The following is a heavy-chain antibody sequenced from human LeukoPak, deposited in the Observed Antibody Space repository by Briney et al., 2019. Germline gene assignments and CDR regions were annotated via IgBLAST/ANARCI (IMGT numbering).Heavy chain of an antibody. J-gene: IGHJ4*02. D-gene: IGHD6-6*01. Sequence: PGRSLRLSCAASGFTFSSYAMHWVRQAPGKGLEWVAFIRYDGSNKYYADSVKGRFTISRDNSKNTLFLQMNSLRAEDTAVYYCARVEYSSSPHFDYWGQGTLVTVSS. V-gene: IGHV3-30*04. CDR1: GFTFSSYA. CDR3: ARVEYSSSPHFDY. CDR2: IRYDGSNK.